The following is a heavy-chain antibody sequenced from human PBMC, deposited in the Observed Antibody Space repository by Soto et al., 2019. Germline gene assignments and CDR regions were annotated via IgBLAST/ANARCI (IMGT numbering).Heavy chain of an antibody. CDR3: XXERLGRGADY. Sequence: EVQLLESGGGLVQPGGSLRLSCAASGFTFSNYAMSWVRQTPGKGLGXXXXXXXXXXXXXXPDXVKGRFTISRDNSKXXXXXXXXXXXXXXXXXXXXXXERLGRGADYWGQGALVTVTS. CDR2: XXXXXXXX. V-gene: IGHV3-23*01. J-gene: IGHJ4*02. CDR1: GFTFSNYA.